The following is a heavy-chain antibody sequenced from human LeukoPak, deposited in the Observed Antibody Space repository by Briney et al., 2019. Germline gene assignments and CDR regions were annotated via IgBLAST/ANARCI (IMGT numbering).Heavy chain of an antibody. V-gene: IGHV4-31*03. CDR2: IYYSGST. CDR3: ARDIVPAAVTIGGALDY. J-gene: IGHJ4*02. D-gene: IGHD2-2*01. CDR1: GGSVSSGGYY. Sequence: SETLSLTCTVSGGSVSSGGYYWSWIRQHPGKGLEWIGYIYYSGSTYYNPSLKSRVTISVDTSKNQFSLKLSSVTAADTAVYYCARDIVPAAVTIGGALDYWAKEPLVTVSS.